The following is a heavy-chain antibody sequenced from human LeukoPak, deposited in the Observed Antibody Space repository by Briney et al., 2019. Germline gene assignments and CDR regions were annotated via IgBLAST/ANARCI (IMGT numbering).Heavy chain of an antibody. V-gene: IGHV4-38-2*02. CDR2: IYHSGST. J-gene: IGHJ4*02. CDR1: GYSISSGYY. D-gene: IGHD2-8*01. Sequence: PLETLSLTCTVSGYSISSGYYWGWIRQPPGKGLEWIGSIYHSGSTYYNPSLKSRVTISVDTSKNQFSLKLSSVTAADTAVYYCARVVDGWGQGTLVTVSS. CDR3: ARVVDG.